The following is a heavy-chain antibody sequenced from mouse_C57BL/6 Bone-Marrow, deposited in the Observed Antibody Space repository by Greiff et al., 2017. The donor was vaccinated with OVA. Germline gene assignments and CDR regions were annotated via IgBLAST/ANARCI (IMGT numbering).Heavy chain of an antibody. CDR3: ARYHYYGSSCVGY. D-gene: IGHD1-1*01. Sequence: VQLQQPGAELVKPGASVKLSCKASGYTFTSYWMHWVKQRPGQGLEWIGMIHPNSGSTNYNEKFKSKATLTVDKSSSTAYMQLSSLTSEDSAVYYCARYHYYGSSCVGYWGQGTTLTVSS. J-gene: IGHJ2*01. CDR1: GYTFTSYW. V-gene: IGHV1-64*01. CDR2: IHPNSGST.